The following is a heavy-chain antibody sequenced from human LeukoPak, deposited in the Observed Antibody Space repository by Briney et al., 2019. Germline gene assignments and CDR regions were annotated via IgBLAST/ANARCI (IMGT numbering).Heavy chain of an antibody. V-gene: IGHV7-4-1*02. J-gene: IGHJ6*03. CDR1: GYTFTSYA. CDR2: INTNTGNP. D-gene: IGHD3-16*01. Sequence: GASVKVSCKASGYTFTSYAMNWVRQAPGQGLEWMGWINTNTGNPTYAQSFTGRFVFSLDTSVSTAYLQISSLKAEDTAVYYCARAASLRTPGGQYYYYMDVWGKGTTVTVSS. CDR3: ARAASLRTPGGQYYYYMDV.